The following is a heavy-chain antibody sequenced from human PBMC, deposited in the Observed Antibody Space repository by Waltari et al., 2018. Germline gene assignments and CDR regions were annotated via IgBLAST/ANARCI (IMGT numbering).Heavy chain of an antibody. Sequence: QVQLVESGGGVVQPGRSLRLPCAASAFTFSSYGMHWVRQAPGRGLGWVAGLTYDGSDKDAAASVEGRFTISRGNSKDTRYLQMNSLRAEDTAVYYCAKVAQRWLRNPEFDYWGQGALVTVSS. V-gene: IGHV3-30*18. CDR1: AFTFSSYG. CDR3: AKVAQRWLRNPEFDY. D-gene: IGHD5-12*01. CDR2: LTYDGSDK. J-gene: IGHJ4*02.